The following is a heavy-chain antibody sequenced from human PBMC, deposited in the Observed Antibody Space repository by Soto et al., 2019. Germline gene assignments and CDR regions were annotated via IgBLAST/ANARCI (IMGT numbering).Heavy chain of an antibody. J-gene: IGHJ4*02. D-gene: IGHD3-9*01. CDR2: ISAYNGNT. V-gene: IGHV1-18*01. Sequence: ASVKVSCKASGYTFTSYGISWVRQAPGQGLEWMGWISAYNGNTNYAQKFQGRVTITADESTSTAYMELSSLRSEDTAVYYCARSPISYDILTGYFDYWGQGTLVTVSS. CDR3: ARSPISYDILTGYFDY. CDR1: GYTFTSYG.